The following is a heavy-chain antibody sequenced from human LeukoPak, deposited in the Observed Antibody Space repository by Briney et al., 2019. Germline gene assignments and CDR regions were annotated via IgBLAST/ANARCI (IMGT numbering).Heavy chain of an antibody. Sequence: PGGSLRLSCAASGFTFSRYWMSWVRQAPGKGLEWVSSISRTSEYIHYADSVRGRFAISRDNAKNSVYLQMNSLRAEDTAVYFCAGGGDFDYWGQGILVTVSA. CDR1: GFTFSRYW. CDR2: ISRTSEYI. V-gene: IGHV3-21*01. J-gene: IGHJ4*02. CDR3: AGGGDFDY. D-gene: IGHD3-16*01.